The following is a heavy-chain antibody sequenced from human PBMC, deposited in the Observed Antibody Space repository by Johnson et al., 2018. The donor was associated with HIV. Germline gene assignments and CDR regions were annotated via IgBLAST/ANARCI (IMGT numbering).Heavy chain of an antibody. Sequence: QLVESGGGLVQPGKSLRLSCAASGFTFNEYAMHWVRQAPGKGLEWVSGISWNSGSIGYADSVKGRFTISRDNAKNSLYMQMNSLRAEDTALYYCAKDIGVIEVSGMSDAFDIWGQGTVVTVSS. D-gene: IGHD6-19*01. CDR3: AKDIGVIEVSGMSDAFDI. CDR2: ISWNSGSI. J-gene: IGHJ3*02. V-gene: IGHV3-9*01. CDR1: GFTFNEYA.